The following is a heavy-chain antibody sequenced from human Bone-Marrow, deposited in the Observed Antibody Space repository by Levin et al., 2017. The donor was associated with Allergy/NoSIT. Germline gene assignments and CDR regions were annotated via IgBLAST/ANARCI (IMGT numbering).Heavy chain of an antibody. J-gene: IGHJ3*01. CDR1: GFTFSSYA. V-gene: IGHV3-23*01. Sequence: GGSLRLSCAASGFTFSSYAMTWVRQAPGKGLEWVSLITNSGGSTNYADSVKGRFTISRDNSKNTLYLQMSSLRVEDTAVYYCAKDFEYTTVRGFFDFWGQGTLVTVSS. CDR2: ITNSGGST. D-gene: IGHD6-6*01. CDR3: AKDFEYTTVRGFFDF.